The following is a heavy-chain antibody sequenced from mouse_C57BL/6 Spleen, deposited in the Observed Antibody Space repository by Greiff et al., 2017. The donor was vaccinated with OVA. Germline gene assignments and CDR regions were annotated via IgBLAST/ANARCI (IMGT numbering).Heavy chain of an antibody. CDR1: GYTFTSYW. J-gene: IGHJ2*01. CDR2: IDPSDSYT. D-gene: IGHD1-1*01. CDR3: ARDYYGSLDY. V-gene: IGHV1-69*01. Sequence: VKLQQPGAELVMPGASVKLSCKASGYTFTSYWMHWVKQRPGQGLEWIGEIDPSDSYTNYNQKFKGKSTLTVDKSSSTAYMQLSSLTSEDSAVYYCARDYYGSLDYWGQGTTLTVSS.